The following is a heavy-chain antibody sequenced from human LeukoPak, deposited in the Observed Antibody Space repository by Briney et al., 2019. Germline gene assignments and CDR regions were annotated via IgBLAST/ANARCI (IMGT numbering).Heavy chain of an antibody. CDR1: GGSISSSSYY. CDR2: IYYSGST. J-gene: IGHJ6*03. CDR3: ARGPPEVYYYYYMDV. V-gene: IGHV4-39*07. Sequence: SETLSLTCTVSGGSISSSSYYWGWIRQPPGKGLEWIGSIYYSGSTYYNPSLKSRVTISVDTSKNQFSLKLSSVTAADTAVYYCARGPPEVYYYYYMDVWGKGTTVTVSS.